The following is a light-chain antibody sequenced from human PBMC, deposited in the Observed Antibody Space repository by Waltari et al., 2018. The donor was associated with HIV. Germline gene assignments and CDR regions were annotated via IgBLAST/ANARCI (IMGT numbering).Light chain of an antibody. CDR1: QGVSTY. V-gene: IGKV3-11*01. Sequence: EIVLTQSPATLSLSPGERATLSCRALQGVSTYLAWYQHKPGQAPSLLIYNASNRATGIPARFSGSGSGTDFTLTISSLEPEDFAVYYCQQRTNWPPYTFGQGTKLEIK. J-gene: IGKJ2*01. CDR3: QQRTNWPPYT. CDR2: NAS.